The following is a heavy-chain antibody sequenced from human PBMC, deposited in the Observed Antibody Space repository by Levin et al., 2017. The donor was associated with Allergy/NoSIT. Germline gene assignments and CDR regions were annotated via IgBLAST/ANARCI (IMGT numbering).Heavy chain of an antibody. V-gene: IGHV3-23*01. Sequence: GESLKISCAASGFTFSSYAMSWVRQAPGKGLEWVSAISGSGGSTYYADSVKGRFTISRDNSKNTLYLQMNSLRAEDTAVYYCAKTRYDYGDYLFDYWGQGTLVTVSS. CDR2: ISGSGGST. CDR3: AKTRYDYGDYLFDY. CDR1: GFTFSSYA. J-gene: IGHJ4*02. D-gene: IGHD4-17*01.